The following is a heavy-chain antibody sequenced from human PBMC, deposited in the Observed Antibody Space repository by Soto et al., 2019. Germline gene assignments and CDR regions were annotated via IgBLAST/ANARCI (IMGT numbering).Heavy chain of an antibody. D-gene: IGHD3-22*01. CDR2: IKSTTDGGTT. CDR1: GFTFSNAW. J-gene: IGHJ3*02. CDR3: TTVYDSSGYGSGAFDI. Sequence: GGSLRLSCAASGFTFSNAWMSWVRQAPGKGLEWVGRIKSTTDGGTTDYAAPVKGRFTISRDDSKNTLYLQMNSLKTEDTAVYYCTTVYDSSGYGSGAFDIWGQGTMVTVSS. V-gene: IGHV3-15*01.